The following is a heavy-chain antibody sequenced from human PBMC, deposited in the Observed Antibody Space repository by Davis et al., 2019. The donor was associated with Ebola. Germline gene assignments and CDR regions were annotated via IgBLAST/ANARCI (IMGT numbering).Heavy chain of an antibody. CDR3: ARAQFPTTSDH. J-gene: IGHJ4*02. CDR1: GYTFTNYG. D-gene: IGHD1-1*01. Sequence: ASVKVSCKASGYTFTNYGITWVRQAPGQGLEWMGWINPHNGNTNYAQNVQGRVTMTTYTSPSTAYMEVGSLKSDDTAVYYCARAQFPTTSDHWGQGTLVTVSS. V-gene: IGHV1-18*04. CDR2: INPHNGNT.